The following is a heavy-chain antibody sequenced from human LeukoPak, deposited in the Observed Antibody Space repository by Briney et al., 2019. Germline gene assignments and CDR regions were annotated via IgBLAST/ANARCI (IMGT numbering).Heavy chain of an antibody. CDR1: GGSISSHY. CDR2: IYYSGST. V-gene: IGHV4-59*11. J-gene: IGHJ4*02. CDR3: ASLYCSSTSCYDY. D-gene: IGHD2-2*01. Sequence: SETLSLTCTVSGGSISSHYWSWIRQPPGKGLEWIGYIYYSGSTNYNPSLKSRVTISVDTSKNQFSLKLSSVTAADTAVYYCASLYCSSTSCYDYWGQGTLVTVSS.